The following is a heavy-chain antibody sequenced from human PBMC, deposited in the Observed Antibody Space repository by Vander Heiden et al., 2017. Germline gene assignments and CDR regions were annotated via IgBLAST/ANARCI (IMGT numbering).Heavy chain of an antibody. D-gene: IGHD2-15*01. CDR2: IWYDGSNK. CDR1: GFTFSSYG. Sequence: QVQLVESGGGVVQPGRSLRLSCAASGFTFSSYGVDWVRQAPGKGLEWVAVIWYDGSNKYYADSVKGRFTISRDNSKNTLYLQMNSLRAEDTAVYYCARDPFGYCSGGSCYSLAYWGQGTLVTVSS. CDR3: ARDPFGYCSGGSCYSLAY. V-gene: IGHV3-33*01. J-gene: IGHJ4*02.